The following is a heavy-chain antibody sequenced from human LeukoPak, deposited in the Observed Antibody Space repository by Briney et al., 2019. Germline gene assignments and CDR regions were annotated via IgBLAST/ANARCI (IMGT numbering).Heavy chain of an antibody. CDR1: GGSISSGSYY. D-gene: IGHD4-11*01. CDR2: IYTSGST. CDR3: ARKYSNYVADAFDI. J-gene: IGHJ3*02. V-gene: IGHV4-61*02. Sequence: SETLSLTCTVSGGSISSGSYYWSWIRQPAGKGLEWIGRIYTSGSTNYNPSLKSRVTISVDTSKNQFSLKLSSVTAADTAVYYCARKYSNYVADAFDIWGQGTMVTVSS.